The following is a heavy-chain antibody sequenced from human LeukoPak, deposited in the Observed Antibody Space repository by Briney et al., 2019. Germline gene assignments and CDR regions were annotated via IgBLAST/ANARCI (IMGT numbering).Heavy chain of an antibody. V-gene: IGHV4-30-2*01. Sequence: SETLSLTCTVSGGSISSSGYSCSWIRQPPGKGLEWIGYIFHGGSTYYNPSLKSRVTISVDKSKNQFSLRLSSVTAADTAVYYCASPLMCNSTTCYDHWGQGTLVTVSS. D-gene: IGHD2-2*01. CDR3: ASPLMCNSTTCYDH. CDR2: IFHGGST. CDR1: GGSISSSGYS. J-gene: IGHJ5*02.